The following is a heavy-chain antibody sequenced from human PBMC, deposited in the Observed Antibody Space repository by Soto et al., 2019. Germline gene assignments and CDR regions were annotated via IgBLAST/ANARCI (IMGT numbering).Heavy chain of an antibody. CDR1: GFSLSNAGLG. Sequence: QVTVKESGPVLVKPTETLTLTCTVSGFSLSNAGLGVSWIRQPPGKALEWLAHIFSNDEKSYSTSLKSRLTISNDPSKSQVVLTMTNMDPVDTATYYFASTYSTSWYGFDPWGQGTLVTVSS. CDR2: IFSNDEK. D-gene: IGHD6-13*01. J-gene: IGHJ5*02. CDR3: ASTYSTSWYGFDP. V-gene: IGHV2-26*04.